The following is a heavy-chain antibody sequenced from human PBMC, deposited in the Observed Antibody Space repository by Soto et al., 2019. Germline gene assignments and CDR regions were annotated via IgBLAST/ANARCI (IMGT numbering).Heavy chain of an antibody. Sequence: GGSLRLSCAASGFTFSSYAMSWFRQAPGKGLEWVSSLTGSGAITYYADSVKGRFTISRDNSRNTLYLQMNSLRAEDTAVYYCAKNGYYSSTDKWFDPWGQGTLVTVSS. CDR3: AKNGYYSSTDKWFDP. J-gene: IGHJ5*02. D-gene: IGHD4-4*01. CDR2: LTGSGAIT. CDR1: GFTFSSYA. V-gene: IGHV3-23*01.